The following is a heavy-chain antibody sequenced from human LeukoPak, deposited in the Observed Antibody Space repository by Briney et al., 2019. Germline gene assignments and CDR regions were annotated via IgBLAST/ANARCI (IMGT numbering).Heavy chain of an antibody. J-gene: IGHJ4*02. CDR1: GFTFSSYG. V-gene: IGHV3-33*01. CDR2: IWYDGSNK. CDR3: ARAYYYDSSGYFHYYFDY. Sequence: GGSLRLSCAASGFTFSSYGMHWVRQAPGKGLEWVAVIWYDGSNKYYADSVKGRFTISRDNSKNTLYLQMNSLRAEDTAVYYCARAYYYDSSGYFHYYFDYWAREPWSPSPQ. D-gene: IGHD3-22*01.